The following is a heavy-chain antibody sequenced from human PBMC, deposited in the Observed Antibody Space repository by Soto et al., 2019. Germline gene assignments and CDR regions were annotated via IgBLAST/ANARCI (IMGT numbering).Heavy chain of an antibody. CDR2: ISAYNGNT. D-gene: IGHD3-22*01. J-gene: IGHJ4*02. CDR3: ARVVMDDSRGYLGRFDY. V-gene: IGHV1-18*04. CDR1: GYTFTSYG. Sequence: GASVKVSCKASGYTFTSYGISWVRQAPGQGLEWMGWISAYNGNTNYAQKLQGRVTMTTDTSTSTAYMELRSLRSDDPAVYYCARVVMDDSRGYLGRFDYWGQGTLVTVSS.